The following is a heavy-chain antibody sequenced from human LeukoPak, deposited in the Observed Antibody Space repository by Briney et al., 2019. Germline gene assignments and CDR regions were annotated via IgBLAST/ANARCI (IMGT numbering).Heavy chain of an antibody. J-gene: IGHJ5*01. D-gene: IGHD2-15*01. CDR2: ITGSGGTT. V-gene: IGHV3-23*01. Sequence: GGSLRLSCAASGFTFSGYAMSWVRQAPGKGLEWVSTITGSGGTTYYADSVKGRFTISRDNSKNTLYLQMNSLRAEDTAVYYCAKGRGYCSGGSCYPGFDSWGQGTLVTVSS. CDR1: GFTFSGYA. CDR3: AKGRGYCSGGSCYPGFDS.